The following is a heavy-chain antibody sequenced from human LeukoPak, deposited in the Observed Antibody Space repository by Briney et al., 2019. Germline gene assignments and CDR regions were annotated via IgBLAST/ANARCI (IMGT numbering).Heavy chain of an antibody. D-gene: IGHD3-10*01. Sequence: GGSLRLSCVASGFTFSSYWMHWVRQAPGEGLVWVAYINADGSTTTYADSVKGRFTISRDNAENTLYLQMNSLRAEDTAVYHCARDPRRGLDYYRTWGQGTLVTVSS. CDR2: INADGSTT. V-gene: IGHV3-74*01. CDR1: GFTFSSYW. CDR3: ARDPRRGLDYYRT. J-gene: IGHJ1*01.